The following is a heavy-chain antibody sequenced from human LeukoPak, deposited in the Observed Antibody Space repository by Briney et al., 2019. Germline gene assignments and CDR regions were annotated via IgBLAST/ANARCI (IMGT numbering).Heavy chain of an antibody. CDR1: GGSISSYY. J-gene: IGHJ4*02. D-gene: IGHD6-25*01. Sequence: KPSETLSLTCTVSGGSISSYYWSWIRQPPGKGLEWIGYIYHTGSTNYNPSLSSRVTISIDTAKNQFSLKLTSVTAADTAVYYCARRGRNSSGWQDYLWGQGTLVTVSS. CDR2: IYHTGST. V-gene: IGHV4-59*01. CDR3: ARRGRNSSGWQDYL.